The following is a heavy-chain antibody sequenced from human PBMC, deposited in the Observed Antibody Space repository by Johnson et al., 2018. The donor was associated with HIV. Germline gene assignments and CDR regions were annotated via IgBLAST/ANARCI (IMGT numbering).Heavy chain of an antibody. V-gene: IGHV3-30*02. CDR3: ARDTSWSDTGSIDAFDI. Sequence: QVQLVESGGGVVQPVGSLRLSCAASGFTFSSYGMHWVRQAPGKGLEWVTFIRYDGSNKYYADSVKGRFTISRDNSKNTLYLQMNSLRAEDTAVYYCARDTSWSDTGSIDAFDIWGQGTMVTVSS. D-gene: IGHD1-14*01. J-gene: IGHJ3*02. CDR1: GFTFSSYG. CDR2: IRYDGSNK.